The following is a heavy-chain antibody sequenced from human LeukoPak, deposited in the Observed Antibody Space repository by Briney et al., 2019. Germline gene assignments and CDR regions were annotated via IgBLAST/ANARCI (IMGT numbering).Heavy chain of an antibody. D-gene: IGHD2-2*01. Sequence: GGSLRLSCAASGFTFSNAWMSWVRPAPGKGLEWVGRIKSRTDGGTTEYAAPVKGRFTISRDDSKNTLYLQMNSLKTEDTAVYYCTTAPAAYTFDYWGQGTLVTVSS. V-gene: IGHV3-15*01. J-gene: IGHJ4*02. CDR3: TTAPAAYTFDY. CDR2: IKSRTDGGTT. CDR1: GFTFSNAW.